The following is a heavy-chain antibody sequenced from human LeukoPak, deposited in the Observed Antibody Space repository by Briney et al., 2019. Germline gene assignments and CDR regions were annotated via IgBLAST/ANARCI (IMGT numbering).Heavy chain of an antibody. CDR1: GYTFTGYY. Sequence: GASVKVSCKASGYTFTGYYMHWVRQAPGQGLEWMGRINPNSGGTNYAQKFQGRVTMTRDTSISTAYMELSRLRSDDTAAYYCARKAHVSSSNWFDPWGQGTLVTVSS. J-gene: IGHJ5*02. CDR2: INPNSGGT. D-gene: IGHD6-6*01. V-gene: IGHV1-2*06. CDR3: ARKAHVSSSNWFDP.